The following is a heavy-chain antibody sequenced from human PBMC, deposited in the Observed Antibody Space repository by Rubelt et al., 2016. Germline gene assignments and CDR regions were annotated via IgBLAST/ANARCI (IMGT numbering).Heavy chain of an antibody. CDR2: IHSGGST. CDR1: GFSVSGNW. CDR3: AKGPSGDV. J-gene: IGHJ6*02. Sequence: EVQLVESGGGLVQPGGSLRLSCAASGFSVSGNWMSWVRQAPGRGLEWVSVIHSGGSTFYADSVKGRFTSSRDNSRNTVSLQMSSLGVEDTAWYYCAKGPSGDVWGRGTTVTVSS. V-gene: IGHV3-53*01.